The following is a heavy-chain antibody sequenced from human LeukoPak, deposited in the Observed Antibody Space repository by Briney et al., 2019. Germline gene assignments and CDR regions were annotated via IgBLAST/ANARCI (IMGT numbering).Heavy chain of an antibody. J-gene: IGHJ4*02. V-gene: IGHV4-34*01. CDR3: ARGGPHEYYDSTRGNFDY. CDR1: GGSFSGYY. CDR2: INHSGST. Sequence: SETLSLTCAVYGGSFSGYYWSWIRQPPGKGLEWIGEINHSGSTNYNPSLKSRVTISVDTSKNQFSLKLSSVTAADTAVYYCARGGPHEYYDSTRGNFDYWGQGTLVTVSS. D-gene: IGHD3-22*01.